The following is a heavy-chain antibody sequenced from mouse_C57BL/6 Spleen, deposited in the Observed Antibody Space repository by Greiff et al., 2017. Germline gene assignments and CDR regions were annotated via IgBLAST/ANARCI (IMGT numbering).Heavy chain of an antibody. CDR2: IDPENGDT. Sequence: VQLKESGAELVRPGASVKLSCTASGFNIKDDYMHWVKQRPEQGLEWIGWIDPENGDTEYASKFQGKATITADTSSNTAYLQLSSLTSEDTAVYYCTTGDGYPFDYWGQGTTLTVSS. CDR3: TTGDGYPFDY. D-gene: IGHD2-3*01. V-gene: IGHV14-4*01. CDR1: GFNIKDDY. J-gene: IGHJ2*01.